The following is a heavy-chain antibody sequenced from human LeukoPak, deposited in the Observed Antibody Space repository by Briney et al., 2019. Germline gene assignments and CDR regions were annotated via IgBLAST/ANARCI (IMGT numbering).Heavy chain of an antibody. CDR3: AKDVAWFGELSFDY. Sequence: GGSLRLSCAASGFTFSSYEMNWVRQAPGKGLEWVSYISSSGTTTYYADSVKGRFTISRDNSKNTLYLQMNSLRAEDTAVYYCAKDVAWFGELSFDYWGQGTLVTVSS. V-gene: IGHV3-48*03. D-gene: IGHD3-10*01. CDR2: ISSSGTTT. CDR1: GFTFSSYE. J-gene: IGHJ4*02.